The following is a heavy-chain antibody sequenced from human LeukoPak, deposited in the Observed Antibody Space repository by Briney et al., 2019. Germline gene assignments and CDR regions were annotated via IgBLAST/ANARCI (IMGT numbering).Heavy chain of an antibody. CDR3: TTEDIVVVVAATEGNYFDY. J-gene: IGHJ4*02. V-gene: IGHV3-15*01. Sequence: GGSLRLSCAASGFTFSIAWMSWVRQAPGKGLEWVGRIKSKTDGGTTDYAAPVKGRFTISRDDSKNTLYLQMNSLKTEDTAVYYCTTEDIVVVVAATEGNYFDYWGQGTLVTVSS. CDR2: IKSKTDGGTT. D-gene: IGHD2-15*01. CDR1: GFTFSIAW.